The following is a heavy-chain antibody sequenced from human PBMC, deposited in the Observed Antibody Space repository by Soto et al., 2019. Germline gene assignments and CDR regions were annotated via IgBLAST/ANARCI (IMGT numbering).Heavy chain of an antibody. CDR3: ARDCSGGSCREYHYYGMDV. D-gene: IGHD2-15*01. CDR1: GGTFSSYA. V-gene: IGHV1-69*13. J-gene: IGHJ6*02. CDR2: IIPIFGTA. Sequence: SVKVSCKASGGTFSSYAISWVRQAPGQGLEWMGGIIPIFGTANYAQKFQGRVTITADESTSTAYMELSSLRSEDTAVYYCARDCSGGSCREYHYYGMDVWGQGTTVTVS.